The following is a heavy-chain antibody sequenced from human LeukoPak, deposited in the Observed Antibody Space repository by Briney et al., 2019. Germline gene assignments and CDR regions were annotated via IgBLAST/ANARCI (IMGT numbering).Heavy chain of an antibody. J-gene: IGHJ4*02. CDR2: INAGNGNT. D-gene: IGHD3-10*01. CDR3: AREGRILWFGELTLRY. Sequence: GASVKVSCKASGYTFTSYAMHWVRQPPGQRLEWMGWINAGNGNTKYSQKFQGRVTITRDTSASTAYMELSSLRSEDTAVYYCAREGRILWFGELTLRYWGQGTLVTVSS. V-gene: IGHV1-3*01. CDR1: GYTFTSYA.